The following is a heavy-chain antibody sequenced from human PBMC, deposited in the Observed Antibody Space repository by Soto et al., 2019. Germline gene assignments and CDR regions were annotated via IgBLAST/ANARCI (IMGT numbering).Heavy chain of an antibody. CDR1: GYTFTSYY. CDR3: ARSTNDYGDRH. D-gene: IGHD4-17*01. Sequence: QVQLVQSGAEVKQPGASVKGSCKASGYTFTSYYINWVRQATGQGLEWMGWMNPNSGNTGYAQKFQGRITMTRNTSISTAYMELSSLRSADTAVYYCARSTNDYGDRHWGQGTLVTVSS. CDR2: MNPNSGNT. V-gene: IGHV1-8*01. J-gene: IGHJ4*02.